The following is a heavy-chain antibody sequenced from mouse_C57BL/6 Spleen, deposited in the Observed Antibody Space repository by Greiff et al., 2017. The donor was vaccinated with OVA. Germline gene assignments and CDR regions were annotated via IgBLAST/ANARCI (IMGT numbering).Heavy chain of an antibody. CDR1: GYTFTSYW. Sequence: QVQLQQSGAELAKPGASVKLSCKASGYTFTSYWMHWVKQRPGQGLEWIGYINPSSGYTKYNQKFKDKATLTADKSSSTAYMQLRSLTSEDTAVYYCARYDGYLYYAMDYWGQGTSVTVSS. V-gene: IGHV1-7*01. D-gene: IGHD2-3*01. CDR3: ARYDGYLYYAMDY. J-gene: IGHJ4*01. CDR2: INPSSGYT.